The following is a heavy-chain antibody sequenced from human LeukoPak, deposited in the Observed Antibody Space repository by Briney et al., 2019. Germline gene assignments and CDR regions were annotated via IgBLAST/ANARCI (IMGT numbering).Heavy chain of an antibody. CDR3: ARGRMEMATILSYYFDY. D-gene: IGHD5-24*01. CDR2: IYYSGST. Sequence: SETLSLTCTVSGGSISSSSYYWGWIRQPPGKGLEWIGSIYYSGSTYYNPSLKSRVTISVDTSKNQFSLKLSSVTAADTAVYYCARGRMEMATILSYYFDYWGQGALVTVSS. CDR1: GGSISSSSYY. J-gene: IGHJ4*02. V-gene: IGHV4-39*01.